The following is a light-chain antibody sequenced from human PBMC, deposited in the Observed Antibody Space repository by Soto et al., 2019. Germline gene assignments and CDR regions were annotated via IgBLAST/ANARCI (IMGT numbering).Light chain of an antibody. V-gene: IGLV2-14*01. CDR1: SSDVGSYDY. J-gene: IGLJ3*02. CDR3: FSYTSSRARV. CDR2: DVS. Sequence: QSALIQPPSVSGSPGQSVTISCTGTSSDVGSYDYVSWYQQHPGKAPKVIIYDVSHRPSGVSNRFFGSKSGNTASLTISGLQGEDEADYYCFSYTSSRARVFGGGTKLTVL.